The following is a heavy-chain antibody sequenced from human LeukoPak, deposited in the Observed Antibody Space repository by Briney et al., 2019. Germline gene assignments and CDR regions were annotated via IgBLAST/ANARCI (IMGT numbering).Heavy chain of an antibody. J-gene: IGHJ4*02. CDR2: ISSSSSDT. V-gene: IGHV3-11*05. CDR3: ARGDDYGGAWYYFDY. CDR1: GFTFTDWY. D-gene: IGHD4-23*01. Sequence: GGSLRLSCAASGFTFTDWYMSWIRQAPGKGLQWLSYISSSSSDTSYADSVRGRFTISRDNAKKSVYLQMNSLRAEDTAEYYCARGDDYGGAWYYFDYWGLGTLVTVSS.